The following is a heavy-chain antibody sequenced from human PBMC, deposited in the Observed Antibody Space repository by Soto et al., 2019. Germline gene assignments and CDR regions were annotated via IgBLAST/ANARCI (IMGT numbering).Heavy chain of an antibody. CDR3: TTRQNYGFWSGYWSPDCYYSMDV. CDR2: IRSKTDGGTT. D-gene: IGHD3-3*01. CDR1: GFIFSDVC. J-gene: IGHJ6*02. Sequence: PGGSLRLSCAASGFIFSDVCMHWVRQAPGKGLEWVGGIRSKTDGGTTDYAAPVKGRFTISRDDSKNTLYLQMNSLKTEDTAVYYCTTRQNYGFWSGYWSPDCYYSMDVWGQGTTVTVSS. V-gene: IGHV3-15*07.